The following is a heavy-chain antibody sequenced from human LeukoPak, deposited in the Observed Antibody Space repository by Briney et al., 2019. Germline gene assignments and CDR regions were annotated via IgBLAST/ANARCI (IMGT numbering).Heavy chain of an antibody. CDR1: GGTFSSYA. CDR3: ASGKGGVHR. J-gene: IGHJ5*02. V-gene: IGHV1-69*04. D-gene: IGHD3-16*01. CDR2: IIPIFGIA. Sequence: GASVKVSCKASGGTFSSYAISWVRQAPGQGLEWMGRIIPIFGIANYAQKFQGRVTITADKSTSTAYMELSSLRSEDTAVYYCASGKGGVHRWGQGTLVTVSS.